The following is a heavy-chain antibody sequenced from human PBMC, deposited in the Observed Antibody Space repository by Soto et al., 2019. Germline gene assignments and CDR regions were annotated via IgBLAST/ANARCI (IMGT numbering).Heavy chain of an antibody. J-gene: IGHJ4*02. Sequence: EVQLVESGGGLVQPGGSLRLSCAASGFSVSNNYMSWVRQAPGKGLEWVSVIYRGGNTYYADSVKGRFTISRHNSKNTLYLEMNSLRAKDTAVYYCETYTQWLRLTYWGQGTLVTVS. CDR2: IYRGGNT. V-gene: IGHV3-53*04. D-gene: IGHD6-19*01. CDR1: GFSVSNNY. CDR3: ETYTQWLRLTY.